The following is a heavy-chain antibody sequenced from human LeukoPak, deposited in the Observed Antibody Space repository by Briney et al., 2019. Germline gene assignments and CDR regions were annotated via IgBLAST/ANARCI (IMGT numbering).Heavy chain of an antibody. CDR2: IIPIFGTA. D-gene: IGHD1-26*01. J-gene: IGHJ4*02. CDR1: GGTFSSYA. CDR3: ARQEGVGATRGVTDY. Sequence: SVKVSCKASGGTFSSYAISWVRQAPGQGLEWMGRIIPIFGTANYAQKFQGRVTITTDESTSSAYMELSSLRSDDTAVYYCARQEGVGATRGVTDYWGQGTLVTVSS. V-gene: IGHV1-69*05.